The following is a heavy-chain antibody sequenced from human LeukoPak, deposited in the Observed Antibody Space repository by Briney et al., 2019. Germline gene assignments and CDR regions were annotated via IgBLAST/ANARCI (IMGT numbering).Heavy chain of an antibody. V-gene: IGHV3-23*01. CDR1: GFTFSSYA. J-gene: IGHJ4*02. D-gene: IGHD1-26*01. Sequence: QPGGSLRLSCAASGFTFSSYAMTWVRQAPGKGLEWVSSISANGGNTYYADSVKGRFTISRDNSKNTLYLQMNSLRDDDTAVYYCARVTGNSATYQIFDYWGQGTLVTVSS. CDR2: ISANGGNT. CDR3: ARVTGNSATYQIFDY.